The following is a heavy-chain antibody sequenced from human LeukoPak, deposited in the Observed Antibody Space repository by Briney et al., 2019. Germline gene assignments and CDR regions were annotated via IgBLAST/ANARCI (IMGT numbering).Heavy chain of an antibody. D-gene: IGHD6-6*01. J-gene: IGHJ1*01. V-gene: IGHV4-61*08. CDR3: ARGGAARLHFQN. CDR1: GGSISSGGYY. Sequence: SETLSLTCTVSGGSISSGGYYWSWIRQHPGKGLEWIGYIYHSGSTNYNPSLQSRVTISVDTSKNQFALNLNSVTAADTAVYYCARGGAARLHFQNWGQGTLVTVSS. CDR2: IYHSGST.